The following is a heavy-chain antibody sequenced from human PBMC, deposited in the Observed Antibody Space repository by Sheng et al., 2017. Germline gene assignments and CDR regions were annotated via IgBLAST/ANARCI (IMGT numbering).Heavy chain of an antibody. J-gene: IGHJ4*02. CDR1: GYTFTGYY. CDR2: INPNSGGT. V-gene: IGHV1-2*06. Sequence: QVQLVQSGAEMKKPGASVKVSCKASGYTFTGYYMHWVRQAPGQGLEWMGRINPNSGGTNYAQKFQGRVTMTRDTSISTAYMELSRLRSDDTAVYYCARVLVIQEWELLFDYWGQGTLVTVSS. D-gene: IGHD1-26*01. CDR3: ARVLVIQEWELLFDY.